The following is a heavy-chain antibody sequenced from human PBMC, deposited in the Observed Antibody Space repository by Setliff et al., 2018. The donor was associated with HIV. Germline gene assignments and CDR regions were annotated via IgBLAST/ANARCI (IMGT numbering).Heavy chain of an antibody. CDR1: GGSISSTTYW. D-gene: IGHD5-18*01. CDR3: AKRPGYGYPFHI. J-gene: IGHJ3*02. Sequence: SETLSLTCTVSGGSISSTTYWWGWIRQPPGKGLEWIGTIYYNGNTFYDPSLKSRVTISIDMSKNQFSLKLTAVAAADTAVYYCAKRPGYGYPFHIWGQGTMVTVSS. CDR2: IYYNGNT. V-gene: IGHV4-39*01.